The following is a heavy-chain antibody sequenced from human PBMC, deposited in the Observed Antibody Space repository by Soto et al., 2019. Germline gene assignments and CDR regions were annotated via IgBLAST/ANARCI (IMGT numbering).Heavy chain of an antibody. CDR2: INHSGST. D-gene: IGHD2-15*01. CDR3: RAVVVAAAYYYYMDV. CDR1: GGSFSGYY. J-gene: IGHJ6*03. V-gene: IGHV4-34*01. Sequence: PSETLSLTCAVYGGSFSGYYWSWIRQPLGKGLEWIGEINHSGSTNYNPSLKSRVTISVDTSKNQFSLKLSSVTAADTAVYYCRAVVVAAAYYYYMDVWGKGTTVTVS.